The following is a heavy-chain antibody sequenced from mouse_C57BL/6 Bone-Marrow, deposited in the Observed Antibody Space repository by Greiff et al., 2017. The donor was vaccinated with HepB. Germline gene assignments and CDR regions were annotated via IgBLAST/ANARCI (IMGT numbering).Heavy chain of an antibody. D-gene: IGHD1-1*01. CDR1: GISITTGNYR. V-gene: IGHV3-5*01. CDR3: AREIYYYGSSYGYFDV. CDR2: IYYSGTI. J-gene: IGHJ1*03. Sequence: EVKLVESGPGLVKPSQTVFLTCTVTGISITTGNYRWSWIRQFPGNKLEWIGYIYYSGTITYNPSLTSRTTITRDTPKNQFFLEMNSLTAEDTATYYCAREIYYYGSSYGYFDVWGTGTTVTVSS.